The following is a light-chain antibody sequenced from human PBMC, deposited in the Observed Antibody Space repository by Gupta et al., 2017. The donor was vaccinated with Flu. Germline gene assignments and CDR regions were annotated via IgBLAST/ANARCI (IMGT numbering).Light chain of an antibody. Sequence: LCSSPGERATLSCRASQSVSSYLAWYQQKPGQAPRLLIYDASNRATGIPARFSGSGSGTDFTLTISSLEPEDFAVYYCQQRSNWYTFGQGTKLEIK. CDR2: DAS. CDR3: QQRSNWYT. CDR1: QSVSSY. J-gene: IGKJ2*01. V-gene: IGKV3-11*01.